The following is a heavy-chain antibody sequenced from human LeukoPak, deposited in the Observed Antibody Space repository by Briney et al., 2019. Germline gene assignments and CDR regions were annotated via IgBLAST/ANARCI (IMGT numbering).Heavy chain of an antibody. V-gene: IGHV1-2*02. D-gene: IGHD3-22*01. CDR2: INPNSGGT. J-gene: IGHJ3*02. CDR3: ARGLTYYYDSSGSHDAFDI. CDR1: GYTFTGYY. Sequence: ASVKVSCKASGYTFTGYYMHWVRQAPRQGLEWMGWINPNSGGTNYAQKFQGRVTMTRDTSISTAYMELSRLRSDDTAVYYCARGLTYYYDSSGSHDAFDIWGQGTMVTVSS.